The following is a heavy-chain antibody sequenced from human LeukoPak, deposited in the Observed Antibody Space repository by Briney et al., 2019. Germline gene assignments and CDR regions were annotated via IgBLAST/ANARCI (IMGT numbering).Heavy chain of an antibody. CDR3: ARRAGAYSHPYDY. CDR2: FYSGGST. D-gene: IGHD4/OR15-4a*01. J-gene: IGHJ4*02. CDR1: GFTVSSTY. V-gene: IGHV3-53*01. Sequence: GGSPRLSCGASGFTVSSTYMSWVRQPPGKGLEWVSVFYSGGSTYYADSVKGRFTISRDKSNSTLYLQMNSLRAEDTAVYYCARRAGAYSHPYDYWGQGTLVTVSS.